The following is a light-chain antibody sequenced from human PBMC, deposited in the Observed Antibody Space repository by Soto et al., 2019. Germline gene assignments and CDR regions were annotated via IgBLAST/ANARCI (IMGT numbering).Light chain of an antibody. CDR2: EVN. CDR3: SSYAGDNKYVL. V-gene: IGLV2-8*01. J-gene: IGLJ2*01. Sequence: QSALTQPPSASGSPGQSVTISCTGTSSDVGGYNYVSWYQQHPGTAPKLMIYEVNKRPSGVPDRFSGSKSGNTASLTVSGLQAEDEADYYCSSYAGDNKYVLFGGGTQLTVL. CDR1: SSDVGGYNY.